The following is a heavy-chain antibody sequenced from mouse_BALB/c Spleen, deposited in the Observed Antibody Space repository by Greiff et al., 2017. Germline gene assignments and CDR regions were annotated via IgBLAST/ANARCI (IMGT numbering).Heavy chain of an antibody. CDR3: ANSLLRLRAMDY. V-gene: IGHV3-6*02. J-gene: IGHJ4*01. CDR2: ISYDGSN. CDR1: GYSITSGYY. Sequence: ESGPGLVKPSQSLSLTCSVTGYSITSGYYWNWIRQFPGNKLEWMGYISYDGSNNYNPSLKNRISITRDTSKNQFFLKLNSVTTEDTATYYCANSLLRLRAMDYWGQGTSVTVSS. D-gene: IGHD1-2*01.